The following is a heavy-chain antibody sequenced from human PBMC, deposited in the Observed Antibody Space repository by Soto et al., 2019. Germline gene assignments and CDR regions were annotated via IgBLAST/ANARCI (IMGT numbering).Heavy chain of an antibody. Sequence: SETLSLTCPVSGDCISSSTYYCGWIRQPPGKGLEWIGSIYYSGTTYYSPSLKSRVTISVDTSKNHFSLKLSSVTAADTAVYYCSRERESASEHWGQGTLVTVPS. J-gene: IGHJ4*02. CDR2: IYYSGTT. V-gene: IGHV4-39*02. CDR1: GDCISSSTYY. CDR3: SRERESASEH.